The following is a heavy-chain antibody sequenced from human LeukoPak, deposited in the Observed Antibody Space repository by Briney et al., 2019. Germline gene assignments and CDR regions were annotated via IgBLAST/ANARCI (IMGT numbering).Heavy chain of an antibody. CDR2: IYTSGST. CDR3: ARVLAAAGTGFDY. D-gene: IGHD6-13*01. V-gene: IGHV4-61*02. J-gene: IGHJ4*02. Sequence: PSETLSLTCTVSGGSISSGSHYWSWIRQPAGKGLEWIGRIYTSGSTNYNPSLKGRVTISVDTSKNQFSLKLSSVTAADTAVYYCARVLAAAGTGFDYWGQGTLVTVSS. CDR1: GGSISSGSHY.